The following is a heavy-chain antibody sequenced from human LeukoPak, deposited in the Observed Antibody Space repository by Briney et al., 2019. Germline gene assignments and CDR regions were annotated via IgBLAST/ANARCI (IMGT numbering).Heavy chain of an antibody. J-gene: IGHJ4*02. Sequence: PGGSLRLSCAASGFAFSSYRMNWVRQAPGKGLEWVSFISSSSGTLYYADSVKGRFTISRDDAKNTLYLQMNSLRAEDTAVYYCARRFGYSIDYWGQGTLVTASS. D-gene: IGHD5-12*01. CDR3: ARRFGYSIDY. V-gene: IGHV3-48*04. CDR1: GFAFSSYR. CDR2: ISSSSGTL.